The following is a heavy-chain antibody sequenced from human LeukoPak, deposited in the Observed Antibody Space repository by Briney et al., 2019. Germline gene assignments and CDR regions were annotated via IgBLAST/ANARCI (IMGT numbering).Heavy chain of an antibody. CDR1: GFTFSSYS. CDR3: ARDQGTARRYLDL. J-gene: IGHJ2*01. D-gene: IGHD3-10*01. V-gene: IGHV3-48*01. CDR2: ISSSSSTI. Sequence: GGSLRLSCAAPGFTFSSYSMNWVRQAPGKGLEWVSYISSSSSTIYYAESVKGRFTLSRDSAKNSLFLQMNSLRAEDTAVYYCARDQGTARRYLDLWGRGTLVTVSS.